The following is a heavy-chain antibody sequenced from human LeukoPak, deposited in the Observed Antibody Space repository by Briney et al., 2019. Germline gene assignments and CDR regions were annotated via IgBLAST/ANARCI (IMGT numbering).Heavy chain of an antibody. CDR1: GFTFNTYI. CDR2: IKQDGSEK. Sequence: GGSLRLSCAASGFTFNTYIMTWVRQAPGKGLEWVANIKQDGSEKYYVDSVKGRFTISRDNAKNSLYLQMNSLRAEDTAVYYCAREGRMDVWGQGTTVTVSS. J-gene: IGHJ6*02. V-gene: IGHV3-7*01. CDR3: AREGRMDV.